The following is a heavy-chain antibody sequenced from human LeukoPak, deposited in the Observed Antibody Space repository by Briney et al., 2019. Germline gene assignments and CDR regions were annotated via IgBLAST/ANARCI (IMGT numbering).Heavy chain of an antibody. CDR1: GFTFSSYS. D-gene: IGHD3-9*01. J-gene: IGHJ3*02. CDR3: ARLGEPGDYDILTGPGDAFDI. Sequence: GGSLRLSCAASGFTFSSYSMNWVRQAPGKGLEWVSSISSSSSYIYYADSVKGRFTISRDNAKNSLHLQMNSLRAEDTAVYYCARLGEPGDYDILTGPGDAFDIWGQGTMVTVSS. V-gene: IGHV3-21*01. CDR2: ISSSSSYI.